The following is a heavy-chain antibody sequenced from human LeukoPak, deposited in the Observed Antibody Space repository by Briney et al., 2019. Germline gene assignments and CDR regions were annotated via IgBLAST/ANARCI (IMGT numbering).Heavy chain of an antibody. CDR1: GGSISSSSYY. CDR2: IYYSGST. J-gene: IGHJ4*02. Sequence: SETLSLTCTVSGGSISSSSYYWGWIRQPPGKGLEWIGSIYYSGSTYYNPSLKSRITISVDTSKNQFSLKLGSVTAADTAVYYCARHPTMVRGVHFDYRGQGTLVTVSS. V-gene: IGHV4-39*01. CDR3: ARHPTMVRGVHFDY. D-gene: IGHD3-10*01.